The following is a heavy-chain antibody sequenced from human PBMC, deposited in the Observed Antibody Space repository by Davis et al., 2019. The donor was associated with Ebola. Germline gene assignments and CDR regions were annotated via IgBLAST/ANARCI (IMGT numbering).Heavy chain of an antibody. V-gene: IGHV4-34*01. CDR2: INHSGST. CDR1: GGSFSGYY. CDR3: ARRGYGGNED. Sequence: MPSETLSLTCAVYGGSFSGYYWSWIRQPPGKGLEWIGEINHSGSTNYNPSLKSRVTISVDTSKNQFSLKLSSVTAADTAVYYCARRGYGGNEDWGQGTLVTVSS. D-gene: IGHD4-23*01. J-gene: IGHJ4*02.